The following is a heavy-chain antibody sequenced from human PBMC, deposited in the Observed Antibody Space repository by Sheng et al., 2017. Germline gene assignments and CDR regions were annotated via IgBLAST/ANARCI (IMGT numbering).Heavy chain of an antibody. CDR2: IRSKAYGGTT. J-gene: IGHJ6*02. D-gene: IGHD2-2*02. V-gene: IGHV3-49*04. CDR1: GFTFGDYA. CDR3: TGDCSSTSCYTYYYYGMDV. Sequence: VQLVESGGGVVQPGRSLRLSCTASGFTFGDYAMSWVRQAPGKGLEWVGFIRSKAYGGTTEYAASVKGRFTISRDDSKSIAYLQMNSLKTEDTAVYYCTGDCSSTSCYTYYYYGMDVWDQGP.